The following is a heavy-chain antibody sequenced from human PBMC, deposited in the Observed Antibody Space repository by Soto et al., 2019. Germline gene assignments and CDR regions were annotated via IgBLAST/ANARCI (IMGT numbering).Heavy chain of an antibody. CDR2: ISAYNGNT. CDR1: GYTFTSYG. J-gene: IGHJ6*02. D-gene: IGHD2-21*01. CDR3: ASRNSTIPPDYYSYGMDV. V-gene: IGHV1-18*01. Sequence: QVQLVQSGAEVKKPGASVKVSCKASGYTFTSYGISWVRQAPGQGLEWMGWISAYNGNTNYAQKLQGRVTMTTDTATSTAYMELRSMSSDDTAGYYCASRNSTIPPDYYSYGMDVWGQGTTVTVSS.